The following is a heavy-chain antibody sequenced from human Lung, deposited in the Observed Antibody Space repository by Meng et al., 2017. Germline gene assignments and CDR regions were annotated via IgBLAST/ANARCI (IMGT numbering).Heavy chain of an antibody. V-gene: IGHV1-2*06. CDR3: AREQQWLVQDFDS. Sequence: QAQLVQSGAEVKKPGASVKVSCKASGYTFIDYYMHWVRQAPGQGPEWMGRINPNSGGADYAQKFQGRVTMTRDKSISTAYMELTRLRSDDTAVYYCAREQQWLVQDFDSWGQGTLVTVSS. CDR2: INPNSGGA. D-gene: IGHD6-19*01. J-gene: IGHJ4*02. CDR1: GYTFIDYY.